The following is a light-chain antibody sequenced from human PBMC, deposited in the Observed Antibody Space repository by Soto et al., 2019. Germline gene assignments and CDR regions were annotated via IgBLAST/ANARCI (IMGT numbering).Light chain of an antibody. V-gene: IGLV2-14*03. Sequence: QSALTQPASVSGSPGQSIAISCTGTSSDFDGFTKVSWYQHHPDKAPKLMMYDVTNRPSGVSDRFSGSKSGNTASLTISGLQAEDEADYSCSSFTSSFTYVFRSGTKVTVL. CDR3: SSFTSSFTYV. J-gene: IGLJ1*01. CDR1: SSDFDGFTK. CDR2: DVT.